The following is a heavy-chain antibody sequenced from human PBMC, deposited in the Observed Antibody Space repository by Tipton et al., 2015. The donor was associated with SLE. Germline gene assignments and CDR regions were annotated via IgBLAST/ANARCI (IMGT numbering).Heavy chain of an antibody. CDR1: GGSISSYY. CDR2: IYYSGST. D-gene: IGHD3-22*01. CDR3: ARDGLDYYESSGSFDY. Sequence: TLSLTCTVSGGSISSYYWSWIRQPPGKGLEWIGYIYYSGSTNYNPSLKSRVTISVDTSKNQFSLKLRSVTAADTAMYYCARDGLDYYESSGSFDYWGQGALVTVPS. V-gene: IGHV4-59*12. J-gene: IGHJ4*02.